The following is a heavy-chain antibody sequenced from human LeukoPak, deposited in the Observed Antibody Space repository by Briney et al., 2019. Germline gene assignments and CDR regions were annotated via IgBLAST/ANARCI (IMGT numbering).Heavy chain of an antibody. CDR3: ARTPSTVTTYYFDY. D-gene: IGHD4-17*01. Sequence: SETLSLTCTVSGGSISSGDYYWSWIRQPPGKGLEWIGYIYHSGSTYYNPSLKSRVTISVDTSKNQFSLKLSSVTAADTAVYYCARTPSTVTTYYFDYWGQGTLVTVSS. J-gene: IGHJ4*02. CDR1: GGSISSGDYY. V-gene: IGHV4-30-4*01. CDR2: IYHSGST.